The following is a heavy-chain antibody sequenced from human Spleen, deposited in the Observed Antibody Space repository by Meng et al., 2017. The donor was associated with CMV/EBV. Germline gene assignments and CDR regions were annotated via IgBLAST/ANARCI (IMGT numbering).Heavy chain of an antibody. CDR3: ARGESGRGRMDV. V-gene: IGHV1-69*02. D-gene: IGHD3-10*01. Sequence: SVKVSCKASGGTFSSYTISWVRQAPGQGLEWMGRIIPILGIANYAQKFQGRVTITADKSTSTAYMELSSLRSEDTAVYYCARGESGRGRMDVGGQGTTVTVSS. J-gene: IGHJ6*02. CDR2: IIPILGIA. CDR1: GGTFSSYT.